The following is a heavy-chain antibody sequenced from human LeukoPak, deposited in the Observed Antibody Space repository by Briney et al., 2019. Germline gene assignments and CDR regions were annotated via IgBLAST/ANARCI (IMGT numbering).Heavy chain of an antibody. CDR2: ISSSSSYI. CDR3: ARFIVVVPAAMSAFDI. D-gene: IGHD2-2*01. V-gene: IGHV3-21*01. CDR1: GFTFSSHS. Sequence: PGGSLRLSCAASGFTFSSHSMNWVRQAPGKGLEWVSSISSSSSYIYYADSVKGRFTISRDDAKNSLYLQMNSLRAEDTAVYYCARFIVVVPAAMSAFDIWGQGTMVTVSS. J-gene: IGHJ3*02.